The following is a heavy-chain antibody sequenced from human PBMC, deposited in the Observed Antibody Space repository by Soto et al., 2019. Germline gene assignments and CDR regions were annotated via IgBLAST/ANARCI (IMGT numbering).Heavy chain of an antibody. CDR1: GFDFKTYA. Sequence: GGSLRLSCVTSGFDFKTYAMTWIRHIPGKGLQWVSTISQTGGTSYYVDSVRGRFTISRDNSDNVLFLQMDALRIEDTAMYYCARSLEDYSTNNFYDPWGQGTLVTLSS. J-gene: IGHJ1*01. CDR2: ISQTGGTS. D-gene: IGHD3-3*01. CDR3: ARSLEDYSTNNFYDP. V-gene: IGHV3-23*01.